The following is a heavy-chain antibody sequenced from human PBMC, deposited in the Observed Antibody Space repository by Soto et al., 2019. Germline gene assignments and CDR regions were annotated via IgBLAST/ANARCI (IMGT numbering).Heavy chain of an antibody. CDR1: GFSLSNSRMG. CDR2: IFSIDEK. V-gene: IGHV2-26*01. J-gene: IGHJ4*02. CDR3: ARRPDDYYDSSGYYPPFDY. Sequence: QVTLRESGPVLEKPTETLTLTCTVSGFSLSNSRMGVSWIRQPPAKALEGLAHIFSIDEKSYSTSMKSRLTISKHTSKSQVFLTMINVDSVDTATYYCARRPDDYYDSSGYYPPFDYLGQGTLFTVSS. D-gene: IGHD3-22*01.